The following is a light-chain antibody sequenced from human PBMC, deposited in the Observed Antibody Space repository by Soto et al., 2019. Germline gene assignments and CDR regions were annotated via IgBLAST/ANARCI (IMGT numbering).Light chain of an antibody. V-gene: IGLV2-23*01. J-gene: IGLJ2*01. Sequence: QSVLTQPASVSGSPGQSVTISCTGTTSDVGTYNLVSWYQQHPDKAPKLMIYEGSKWPSGVSNCFSGSKSGNTASLTISGLQAEDEADYYCCSYAGSYNVIFGGGTKLTVL. CDR2: EGS. CDR1: TSDVGTYNL. CDR3: CSYAGSYNVI.